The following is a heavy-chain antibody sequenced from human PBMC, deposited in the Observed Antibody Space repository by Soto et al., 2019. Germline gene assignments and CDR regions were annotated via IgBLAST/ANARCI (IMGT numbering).Heavy chain of an antibody. CDR3: AREREGYFDY. CDR1: GGSFSGYY. D-gene: IGHD1-26*01. Sequence: QVQLQQWGAGLLKPSETLSLTCAVYGGSFSGYYWSWIRQPPGKGLEWIGEINHSGSTNYNPSLNSRVTISVDTSKNQFSLKLSSVTAADTAVYYCAREREGYFDYWGQGTLVTVSS. CDR2: INHSGST. V-gene: IGHV4-34*01. J-gene: IGHJ4*02.